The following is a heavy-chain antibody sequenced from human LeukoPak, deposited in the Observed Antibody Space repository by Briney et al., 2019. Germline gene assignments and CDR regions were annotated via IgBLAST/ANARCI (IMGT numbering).Heavy chain of an antibody. CDR3: ARGEGTVTTH. CDR1: GGSFSGYY. V-gene: IGHV4-34*01. CDR2: INHSGSA. D-gene: IGHD4-17*01. Sequence: SETLSLTCAVSGGSFSGYYWTWIRQPPGNGLEWIGEINHSGSANNNPSLTSRVTISLDTSKNQFSLKLSSVTSADTAVYYCARGEGTVTTHWGQGTLVTVSS. J-gene: IGHJ4*02.